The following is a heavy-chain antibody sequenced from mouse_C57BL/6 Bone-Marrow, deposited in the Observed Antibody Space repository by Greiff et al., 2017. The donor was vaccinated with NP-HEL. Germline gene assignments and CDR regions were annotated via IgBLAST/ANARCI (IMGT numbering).Heavy chain of an antibody. J-gene: IGHJ1*03. CDR3: ARRRNYYGSSYGYFDV. D-gene: IGHD1-1*01. CDR1: GFSLRTFGMG. Sequence: QVTLKESGPGILQPSQTLSLTCSFSGFSLRTFGMGVGWIRQPSGKGLEWLAHIWWDDDKYYNPALKSRLTISKDTSKNQVFLKIANVDTADTATYYCARRRNYYGSSYGYFDVWGTGTTVTVSS. V-gene: IGHV8-8*01. CDR2: IWWDDDK.